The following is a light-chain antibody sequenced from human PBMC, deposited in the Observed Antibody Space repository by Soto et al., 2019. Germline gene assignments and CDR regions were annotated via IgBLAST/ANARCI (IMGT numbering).Light chain of an antibody. CDR1: SSDVGGYNY. Sequence: QSALTQPASVSGSPGQSITISCTGTSSDVGGYNYVSWYQQHPGKAPKLMIYEVSNRPSGVSNRFPGSKSGKTASLTISGLQAGDAADYYCSSYTSTSNYVFGPGTKLTVL. CDR3: SSYTSTSNYV. V-gene: IGLV2-14*01. CDR2: EVS. J-gene: IGLJ1*01.